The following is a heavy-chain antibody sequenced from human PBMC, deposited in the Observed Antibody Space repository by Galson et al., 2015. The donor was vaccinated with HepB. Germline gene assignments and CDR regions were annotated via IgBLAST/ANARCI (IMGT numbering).Heavy chain of an antibody. V-gene: IGHV3-23*05. Sequence: SLRLSCAASGFTFSSYSMNWVRQAPGKGLEWVATIFSGGSSTYYPDSVTGRVTISRDNSKNLVYLQMDSLRDEDTAVYYCASDTVPDGQWTVDYWGQGTPVTVSS. D-gene: IGHD4-17*01. CDR2: IFSGGSST. CDR1: GFTFSSYS. CDR3: ASDTVPDGQWTVDY. J-gene: IGHJ4*02.